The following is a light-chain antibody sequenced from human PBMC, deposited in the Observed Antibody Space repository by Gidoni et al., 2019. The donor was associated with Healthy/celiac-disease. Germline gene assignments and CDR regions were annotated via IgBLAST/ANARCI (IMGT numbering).Light chain of an antibody. J-gene: IGLJ3*02. CDR3: AAWDDILNGRWV. V-gene: IGLV1-44*01. CDR2: SNN. CDR1: SSNIGSNT. Sequence: QSVLSQPPSASGTPGQRVSISCSGSSSNIGSNTVTWYQQLPGTAPKLLIYSNNQRPSGVPDRFSGSKSGTSASLAISGLQSEDEADYYCAAWDDILNGRWVFGGGTKLTVL.